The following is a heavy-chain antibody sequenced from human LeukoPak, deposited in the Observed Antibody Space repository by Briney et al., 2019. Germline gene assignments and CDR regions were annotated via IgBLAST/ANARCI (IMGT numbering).Heavy chain of an antibody. V-gene: IGHV3-23*01. CDR1: GFTFSSYA. CDR2: ISGSGGST. J-gene: IGHJ4*02. Sequence: PGGSLRLSCAASGFTFSSYAMSWVRQAPGKGLEWVSAISGSGGSTYYADSVKGRFTISRDNSKNTLYLQMNSLRAEDTAVYYCAKPLISYDYPYYFDYWGQGTLVTVSS. CDR3: AKPLISYDYPYYFDY. D-gene: IGHD5-18*01.